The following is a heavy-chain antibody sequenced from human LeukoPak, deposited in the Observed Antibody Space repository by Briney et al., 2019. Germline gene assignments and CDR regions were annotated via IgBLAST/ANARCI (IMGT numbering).Heavy chain of an antibody. D-gene: IGHD3-22*01. CDR3: ARASYYDTIDY. CDR1: GFTFSSYE. CDR2: ISSSGSTI. V-gene: IGHV3-48*03. J-gene: IGHJ4*02. Sequence: GGSLRLSCAASGFTFSSYEMNWVRQAPGKGLEWVSYISSSGSTIYYADSVKGRFTISRDNAKNPLYLQMNSLRAEDTAVYYCARASYYDTIDYWGQGTLVTVSS.